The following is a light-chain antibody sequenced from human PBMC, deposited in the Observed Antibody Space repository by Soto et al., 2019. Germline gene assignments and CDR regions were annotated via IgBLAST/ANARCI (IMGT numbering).Light chain of an antibody. CDR1: QSISTY. Sequence: DIQMTQSPSSLSASVGNRVTITCRASQSISTYLNWYQKKPGKAPNLLIYDASRLQSGVPSRFSGSGGGTDFTLSISSVQPEDFATYYCQQLHGYPITFGQGTRLEIK. J-gene: IGKJ5*01. CDR2: DAS. CDR3: QQLHGYPIT. V-gene: IGKV1-39*01.